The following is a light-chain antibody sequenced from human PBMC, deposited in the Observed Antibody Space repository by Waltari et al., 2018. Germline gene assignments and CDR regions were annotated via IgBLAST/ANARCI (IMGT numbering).Light chain of an antibody. CDR2: DGY. Sequence: DIQMTQSPSSVSASVGDGVTIPGRASQGISSWLAWYQQKPGKAPNLLIYDGYNLQTGVPSRFSGSGSGTVFTLTISSLQPEDSATYYCQQANSFPITFGQGTRLEIK. V-gene: IGKV1-12*01. J-gene: IGKJ5*01. CDR1: QGISSW. CDR3: QQANSFPIT.